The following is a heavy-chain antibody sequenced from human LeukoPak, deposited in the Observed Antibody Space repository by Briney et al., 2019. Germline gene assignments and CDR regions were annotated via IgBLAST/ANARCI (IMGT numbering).Heavy chain of an antibody. Sequence: GGSLRLSCAASGFSVSNNYMSWVRQARGKGLEWVSVIYSGASTYHADSVKGRFTISRDNSKNTLHLQMNNLRAEDTAVYYCARLRGYHYADAFDIRGQGTVVTVSS. V-gene: IGHV3-53*01. CDR2: IYSGAST. D-gene: IGHD3-22*01. CDR1: GFSVSNNY. CDR3: ARLRGYHYADAFDI. J-gene: IGHJ3*02.